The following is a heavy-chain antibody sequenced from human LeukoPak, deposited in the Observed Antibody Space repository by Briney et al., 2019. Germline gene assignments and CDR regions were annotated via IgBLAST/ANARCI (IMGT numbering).Heavy chain of an antibody. D-gene: IGHD6-19*01. CDR2: IDPSDSYT. V-gene: IGHV5-10-1*01. Sequence: GESLRIPCKGSGYSFTSYWISWVRQMPGKGLEWMGRIDPSDSYTNYSPSFQGHVTISADKSISTAYLQWSSLKASDTAMYYCAIGASHRVNSSGLLWGQGTLVTVSS. J-gene: IGHJ4*02. CDR1: GYSFTSYW. CDR3: AIGASHRVNSSGLL.